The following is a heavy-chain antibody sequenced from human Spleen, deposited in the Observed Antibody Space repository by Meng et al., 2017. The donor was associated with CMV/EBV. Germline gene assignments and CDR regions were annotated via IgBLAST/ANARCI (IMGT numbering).Heavy chain of an antibody. V-gene: IGHV4-59*12. Sequence: SETLSLTCTVSGGSISSYYWSWIRQPPGKGLEWIGNVYYSGVTFDNPSFRSRVTMSADTSKNQFSLSLSSVAAADTAVYYCARETAGYYNDYGLDVWGQGTAVTVSS. CDR2: VYYSGVT. CDR3: ARETAGYYNDYGLDV. J-gene: IGHJ6*02. D-gene: IGHD5-18*01. CDR1: GGSISSYY.